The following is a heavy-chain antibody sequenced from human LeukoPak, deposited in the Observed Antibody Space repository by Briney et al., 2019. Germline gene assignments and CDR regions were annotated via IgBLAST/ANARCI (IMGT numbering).Heavy chain of an antibody. Sequence: SETLSLTCSVSDDSITMYYWTWIRQPPGKGLEWIGYVDHTGSTNFNPSLNGRVSIPRDTSKNLFSLRLRSVTAADTAVYFCARGRVSSSTWYSTYYYYFYMDVWGKGTTVTVSS. CDR1: DDSITMYY. J-gene: IGHJ6*03. V-gene: IGHV4-59*01. CDR2: VDHTGST. CDR3: ARGRVSSSTWYSTYYYYFYMDV. D-gene: IGHD4-11*01.